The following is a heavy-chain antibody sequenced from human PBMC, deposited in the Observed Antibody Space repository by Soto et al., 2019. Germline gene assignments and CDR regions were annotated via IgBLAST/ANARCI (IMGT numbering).Heavy chain of an antibody. CDR3: ARGRGWTFGY. J-gene: IGHJ4*02. D-gene: IGHD6-19*01. Sequence: PSETLSLTCAVYGGSFSGYYWSWIRQPPGKGLEWIGEINHSGSTNYNPSLKSRVTISVDTSKNQFSLKLSSVTAADTAVYYCARGRGWTFGYWGQGTLVTVS. CDR2: INHSGST. CDR1: GGSFSGYY. V-gene: IGHV4-34*01.